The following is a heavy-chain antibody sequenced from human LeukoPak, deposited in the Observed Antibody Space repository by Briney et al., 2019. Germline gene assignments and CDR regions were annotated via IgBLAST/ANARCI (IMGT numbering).Heavy chain of an antibody. V-gene: IGHV3-66*01. Sequence: GGSLRLSCAASGFTVSSNYMSWVRQAPGKGLEWVSVIYSGGSTYYADSVKGRFTISRDNSKNTLYLQMNSLRAEDTAVYYCAKDLSVVAATKGPDYWGQGTLVTVSS. J-gene: IGHJ4*02. CDR3: AKDLSVVAATKGPDY. D-gene: IGHD2-15*01. CDR2: IYSGGST. CDR1: GFTVSSNY.